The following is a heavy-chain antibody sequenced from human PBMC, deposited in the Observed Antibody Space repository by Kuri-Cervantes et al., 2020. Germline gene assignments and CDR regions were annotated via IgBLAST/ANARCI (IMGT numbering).Heavy chain of an antibody. CDR2: ITSSSSII. J-gene: IGHJ4*02. CDR3: AKDIRRPSTGIVGATTGDY. Sequence: GESLKISGAASGFTFSSYSMNWVRQAPGKGLEWVSYITSSSSIIYYADSVKGRFTISRDNAKNSLYLQMNSLRDEDTAVYYCAKDIRRPSTGIVGATTGDYWGQGTLVTVSS. D-gene: IGHD1-26*01. CDR1: GFTFSSYS. V-gene: IGHV3-48*02.